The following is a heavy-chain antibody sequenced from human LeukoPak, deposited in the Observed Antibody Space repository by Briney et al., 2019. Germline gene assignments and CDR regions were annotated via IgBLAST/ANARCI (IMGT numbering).Heavy chain of an antibody. CDR3: EKGGYDSSFPHDI. D-gene: IGHD3-22*01. V-gene: IGHV3-23*01. CDR1: GFTFSSYA. Sequence: GGSLRLSCAASGFTFSSYAMNWVRQAPGKGLEWVSAISGSGGSTYYADSVKGRFTISRDNSKNTLYLQMNSLRAEDTAVYYFEKGGYDSSFPHDIWGQGTMVPVSS. CDR2: ISGSGGST. J-gene: IGHJ3*02.